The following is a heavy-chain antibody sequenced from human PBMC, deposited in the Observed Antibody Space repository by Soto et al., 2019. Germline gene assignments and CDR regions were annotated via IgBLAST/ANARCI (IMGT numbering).Heavy chain of an antibody. V-gene: IGHV3-74*01. J-gene: IGHJ6*02. D-gene: IGHD3-10*01. CDR1: GFTFSSYW. CDR3: ARVSYYGSGSYYPRIFYYYGMDV. Sequence: PGGSLRLSCAASGFTFSSYWMHWVRQAPGKGLVWVSRINSDGSSTSYADSVKGRFTISRDNAKNTLYLQMNSLRAEDTAVYYCARVSYYGSGSYYPRIFYYYGMDVWGQGTTVTVSS. CDR2: INSDGSST.